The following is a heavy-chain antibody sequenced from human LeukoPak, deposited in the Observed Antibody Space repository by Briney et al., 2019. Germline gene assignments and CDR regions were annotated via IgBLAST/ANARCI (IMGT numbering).Heavy chain of an antibody. Sequence: SETLSLTCAVYGGSFSGYYWSWIRQPPGKGLEWIGEINHSGSTKYNPSLKSRVTISVDTSKNQFSLKLSSLTAADTAVYYCARPSRPQWLVKEGAFDIWGQGTMVTVSS. V-gene: IGHV4-34*01. CDR2: INHSGST. D-gene: IGHD6-19*01. CDR1: GGSFSGYY. CDR3: ARPSRPQWLVKEGAFDI. J-gene: IGHJ3*02.